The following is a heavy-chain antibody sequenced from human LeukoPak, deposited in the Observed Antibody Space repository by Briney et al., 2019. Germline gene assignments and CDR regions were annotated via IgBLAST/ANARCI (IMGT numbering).Heavy chain of an antibody. J-gene: IGHJ4*02. V-gene: IGHV3-23*01. CDR3: AKRGSVGTLGHFDY. CDR1: GFTFSSYA. Sequence: GGSLRLSCAASGFTFSSYAMSWVRQAPGKGLEWVSGISSNGASTYYVDTVKGRFTISRDNSKNTLFLQMNSLRAEDTAVYYCAKRGSVGTLGHFDYWGQGTLVTVSS. CDR2: ISSNGAST. D-gene: IGHD6-13*01.